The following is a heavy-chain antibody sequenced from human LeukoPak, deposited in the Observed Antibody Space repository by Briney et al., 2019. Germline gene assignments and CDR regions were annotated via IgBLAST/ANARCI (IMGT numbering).Heavy chain of an antibody. CDR1: GGSISTYY. Sequence: SETLSLTCTVSGGSISTYYWTWIRQPPGKGLEWVGYIYYSGSTNYNPSLKSRVTISVDTSKNQFSLKLSSVTAADTAVYYCARRRYNIDYWGQGTLVTVSS. CDR2: IYYSGST. D-gene: IGHD1-1*01. J-gene: IGHJ4*02. V-gene: IGHV4-59*08. CDR3: ARRRYNIDY.